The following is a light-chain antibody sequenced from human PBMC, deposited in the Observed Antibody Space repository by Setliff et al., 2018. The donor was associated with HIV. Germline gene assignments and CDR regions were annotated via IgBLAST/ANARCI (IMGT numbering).Light chain of an antibody. V-gene: IGKV3-20*01. CDR1: QSVSSTY. CDR3: QQYGGSPLWT. CDR2: GTS. J-gene: IGKJ1*01. Sequence: EIVLTQSPGTLSLSPGERATLSCRASQSVSSTYLAWYQQKPGQAPRLLIYGTSSRATGVPDRFSGSGSGTDFTLTISRLEPEDFAVYYCQQYGGSPLWTFGQGTKVDIK.